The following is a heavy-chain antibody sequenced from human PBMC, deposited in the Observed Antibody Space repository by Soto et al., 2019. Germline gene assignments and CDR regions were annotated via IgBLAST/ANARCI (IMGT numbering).Heavy chain of an antibody. CDR3: ARPDSCIEAARN. CDR1: GYSFTNYW. D-gene: IGHD6-13*01. Sequence: RGASLKISCQGSGYSFTNYWIGWVRQMPGKGLEWMGIIYPGDSDTRYSPSFQGQVTFSADKSIRTAYLQWSSLKASDTAMYYCARPDSCIEAARNWGQGNLVTVSS. J-gene: IGHJ1*01. CDR2: IYPGDSDT. V-gene: IGHV5-51*01.